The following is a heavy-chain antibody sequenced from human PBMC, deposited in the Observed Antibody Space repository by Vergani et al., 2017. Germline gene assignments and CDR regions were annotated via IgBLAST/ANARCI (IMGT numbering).Heavy chain of an antibody. CDR1: GYTFTSYA. CDR2: INAGNGNT. D-gene: IGHD6-19*01. CDR3: ARDGAYSSGWPKDFDY. Sequence: QVQLVQSGAEVKKPGASVKVSCKASGYTFTSYAMRWVRQAPGQRLEWMGWINAGNGNTKYSQKFQGRVPITRDTSASTAYMELSSLRSEDTAVYYWARDGAYSSGWPKDFDYWGQGTLVAGSS. V-gene: IGHV1-3*01. J-gene: IGHJ4*02.